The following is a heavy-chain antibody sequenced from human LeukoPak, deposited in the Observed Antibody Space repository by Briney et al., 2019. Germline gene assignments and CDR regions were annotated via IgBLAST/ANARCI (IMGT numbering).Heavy chain of an antibody. Sequence: PSETLSLTCTVSGGSISSGSYYWSWIRQPAGQGLEWIGSIYTRGSTNYTPSLKSRVTILVDTSKNQFSLNLSSVTAADTAVYYCARDSSASYFDSWGQGTLVTVSS. J-gene: IGHJ4*02. V-gene: IGHV4-61*02. CDR3: ARDSSASYFDS. D-gene: IGHD6-19*01. CDR1: GGSISSGSYY. CDR2: IYTRGST.